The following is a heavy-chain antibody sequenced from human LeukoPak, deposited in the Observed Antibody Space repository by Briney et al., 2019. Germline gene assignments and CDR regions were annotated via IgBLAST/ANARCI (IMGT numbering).Heavy chain of an antibody. Sequence: PSETLSLTCTVSGGAISSSSYYWGWLPQPPGQGLEWIGSIYYSGSTYYNPSFKCRVTISVDTSKNQCSLKLSSVTAADTVLYYCASRYSSSSFDYWGQGSLVTVPS. CDR2: IYYSGST. CDR3: ASRYSSSSFDY. D-gene: IGHD6-6*01. J-gene: IGHJ4*02. V-gene: IGHV4-39*07. CDR1: GGAISSSSYY.